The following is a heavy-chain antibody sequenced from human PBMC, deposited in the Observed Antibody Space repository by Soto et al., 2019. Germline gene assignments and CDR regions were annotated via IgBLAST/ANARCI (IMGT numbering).Heavy chain of an antibody. CDR1: GYTFTSYY. D-gene: IGHD3-22*01. CDR2: INPSGGST. V-gene: IGHV1-46*01. J-gene: IGHJ6*02. CDR3: ARDRTMIVVYYYYYYGMDV. Sequence: ASVKVSCKASGYTFTSYYMHWVRQAPGQGLEWMGIINPSGGSTSYAQKFQGRVTMTRDTSTSTVYMELSSLRSEDTAVYYCARDRTMIVVYYYYYYGMDVWGQGTTVTVSS.